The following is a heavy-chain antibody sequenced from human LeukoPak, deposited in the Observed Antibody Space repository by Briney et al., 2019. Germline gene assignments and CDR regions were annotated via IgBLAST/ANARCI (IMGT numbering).Heavy chain of an antibody. CDR1: GFNIRSLG. V-gene: IGHV3-23*05. J-gene: IGHJ4*03. CDR2: IYTNGRDT. CDR3: APLGWGDVGGFDR. Sequence: GGSLRLSCAASGFNIRSLGMNWVRQAPGKGLEWVSGIYTNGRDTRYADFVKGRFTISRDDSKNTVYLQMHSLSVEDTAVDYCAPLGWGDVGGFDRWGQGTPVTVSS. D-gene: IGHD3-10*01.